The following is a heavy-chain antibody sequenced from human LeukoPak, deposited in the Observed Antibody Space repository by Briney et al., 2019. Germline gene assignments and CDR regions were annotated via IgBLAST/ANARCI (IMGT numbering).Heavy chain of an antibody. CDR2: ISGNSVTI. CDR3: AKILSETYSFDL. J-gene: IGHJ4*02. CDR1: GSTFSTYP. Sequence: PGGSLRLSCTASGSTFSTYPMTWVRQAPGQGLEWVSAISGNSVTIYYADSVKGRFTISRDNSKNTLYLQMYSLRAEDTAVYYCAKILSETYSFDLRGQGTLVTVSS. V-gene: IGHV3-23*01. D-gene: IGHD1-26*01.